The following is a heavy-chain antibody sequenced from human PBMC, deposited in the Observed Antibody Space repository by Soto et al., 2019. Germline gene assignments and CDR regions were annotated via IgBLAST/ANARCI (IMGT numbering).Heavy chain of an antibody. Sequence: ASVKVSCKASGYTFTSYDINWVRQATGQGLEWMGWMNPNSDNTGYAQKFQGRVTMTRNTSISTAYMELSSLRSEDTAVYYCARGRGTSPNYYMDVWGKGTTVTVSS. CDR3: ARGRGTSPNYYMDV. CDR2: MNPNSDNT. CDR1: GYTFTSYD. V-gene: IGHV1-8*01. J-gene: IGHJ6*03. D-gene: IGHD1-1*01.